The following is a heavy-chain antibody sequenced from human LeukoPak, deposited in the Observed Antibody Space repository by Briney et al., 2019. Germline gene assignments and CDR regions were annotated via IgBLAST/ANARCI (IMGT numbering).Heavy chain of an antibody. CDR3: ARDTLPDYDILTGRLVGNWFDP. V-gene: IGHV3-21*01. CDR2: ISSSSSYI. CDR1: GFTFDDYA. J-gene: IGHJ5*02. Sequence: PGRSLRLSCAASGFTFDDYAMHWVRQAPGKGLEWVSSISSSSSYIYYADSVKGRFTISRDNAKNSLYLQMNSLRAEDTAVYYCARDTLPDYDILTGRLVGNWFDPWGQGTLVTVSS. D-gene: IGHD3-9*01.